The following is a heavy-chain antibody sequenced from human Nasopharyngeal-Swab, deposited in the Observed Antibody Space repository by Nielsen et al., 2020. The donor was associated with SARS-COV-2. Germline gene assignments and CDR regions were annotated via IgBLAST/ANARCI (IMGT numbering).Heavy chain of an antibody. J-gene: IGHJ4*02. D-gene: IGHD6-19*01. CDR3: ARDTGSGWYCILDY. CDR2: ISAYNGNT. Sequence: WAREAPGQGLEWMGWISAYNGNTNYAQKLQGRVTMTTDTSTSTAYMELRSLRSDDTAVYYCARDTGSGWYCILDYWGQGTLVTVSS. V-gene: IGHV1-18*01.